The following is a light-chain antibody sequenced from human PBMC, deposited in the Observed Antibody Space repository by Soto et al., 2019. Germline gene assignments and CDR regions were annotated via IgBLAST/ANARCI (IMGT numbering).Light chain of an antibody. V-gene: IGLV3-21*04. CDR2: YDF. CDR1: NIGDKA. J-gene: IGLJ2*01. Sequence: SYVLTQRPSVSFAPEKTARITCGGDNIGDKAVHWFQQRPGQAPLLVIYYDFERPSGIPDRFSGSNSGNTATLTISRVEAGDEADYFCQVWDTALAQPIFGGGTKLTVL. CDR3: QVWDTALAQPI.